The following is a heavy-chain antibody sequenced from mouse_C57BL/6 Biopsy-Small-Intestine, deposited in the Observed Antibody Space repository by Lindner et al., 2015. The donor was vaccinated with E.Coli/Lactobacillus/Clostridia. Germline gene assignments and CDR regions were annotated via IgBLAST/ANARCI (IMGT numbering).Heavy chain of an antibody. V-gene: IGHV1-22*01. J-gene: IGHJ4*01. D-gene: IGHD3-3*01. CDR1: GYTFTGNY. CDR3: ARGWATFFDY. Sequence: SVKVSCKASGYTFTGNYMHWVRQAPGQGLEWMGWINPNSGATNYAQKFQGRVTMTRNTSITTDYMELSRLRSDDTAVYYCARGWATFFDYWGQGTLVTVSS. CDR2: INPNSGAT.